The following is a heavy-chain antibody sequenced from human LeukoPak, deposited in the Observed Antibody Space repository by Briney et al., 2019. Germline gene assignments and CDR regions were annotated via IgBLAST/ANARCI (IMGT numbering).Heavy chain of an antibody. CDR2: IKQDGSEK. V-gene: IGHV3-7*01. Sequence: GGSLRLSCAASGFTFSSYWMSWVRQAPGKGLEWVAHIKQDGSEKYYVDSVKGRFTISRDNAKNSLYLQMNSLRAEDTAVYYCARGGGPISPPIVGATTNAFDIWGQGTMVTVSS. D-gene: IGHD1-26*01. CDR1: GFTFSSYW. J-gene: IGHJ3*02. CDR3: ARGGGPISPPIVGATTNAFDI.